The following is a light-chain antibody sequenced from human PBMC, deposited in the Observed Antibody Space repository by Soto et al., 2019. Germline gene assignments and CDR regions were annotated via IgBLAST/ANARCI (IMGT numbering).Light chain of an antibody. CDR2: ESS. Sequence: EIVLTQSPATLSLSPGERATLSCRASQSVSSYLAWYQQKPGQAPRLLIYESSNRATGIPARFSGSGSGTYFTLTISSLEPEDFAVYYCQQRRDWPITFGQGTRLEIK. CDR3: QQRRDWPIT. CDR1: QSVSSY. J-gene: IGKJ5*01. V-gene: IGKV3-11*01.